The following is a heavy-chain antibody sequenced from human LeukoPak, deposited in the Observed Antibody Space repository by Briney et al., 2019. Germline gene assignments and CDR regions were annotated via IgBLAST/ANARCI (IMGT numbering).Heavy chain of an antibody. Sequence: ASVKVSCKASGYTFTSYGISWVRQAPGQGLEWMGWISAYNGNTNYAQKLQGRVTMITDTSTSTAYMELSSLRSEDTAVYYCARARDSSGYYFSRYDAFDIWGQGTMVTVSS. CDR3: ARARDSSGYYFSRYDAFDI. V-gene: IGHV1-18*01. J-gene: IGHJ3*02. D-gene: IGHD3-22*01. CDR2: ISAYNGNT. CDR1: GYTFTSYG.